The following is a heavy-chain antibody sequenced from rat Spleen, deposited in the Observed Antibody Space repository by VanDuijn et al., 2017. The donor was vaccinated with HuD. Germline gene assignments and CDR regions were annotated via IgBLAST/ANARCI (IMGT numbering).Heavy chain of an antibody. V-gene: IGHV5-29*01. CDR1: GFTFHSYW. CDR2: ISYDGSST. Sequence: EVQLVESGGVLVQPGRSLKLSCVASGFTFHSYWMAWIRRAPTKGLEWVATISYDGSSTYYRDSVKGRYTISRDNAKSTLYLQMDSLRSEDTATYYCTTGDYSSPFDYWGQGVMVTVSS. CDR3: TTGDYSSPFDY. D-gene: IGHD1-8*01. J-gene: IGHJ2*01.